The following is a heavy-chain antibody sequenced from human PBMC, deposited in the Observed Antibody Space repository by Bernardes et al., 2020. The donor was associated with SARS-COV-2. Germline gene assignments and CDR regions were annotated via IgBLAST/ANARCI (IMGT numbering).Heavy chain of an antibody. V-gene: IGHV3-23*01. J-gene: IGHJ4*02. CDR3: AKDDDRPLCGAPGFDS. Sequence: WGSLRLSCAASGFTFTKYDMSWVRQAPGKGLELVSGISGSGNTTYYADSVKGRFTISRDNSKNTLFLQMDSLRAEDTAVYYCAKDDDRPLCGAPGFDSWGQGTLVTVSS. CDR1: GFTFTKYD. D-gene: IGHD2-21*01. CDR2: ISGSGNTT.